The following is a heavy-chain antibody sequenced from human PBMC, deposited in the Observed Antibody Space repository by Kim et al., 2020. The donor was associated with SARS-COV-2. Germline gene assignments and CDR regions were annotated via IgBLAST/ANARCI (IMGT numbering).Heavy chain of an antibody. Sequence: ASVKVSCKASGYTFTGYYMHWMRQAPGQGLEWMGRINPNSGGTNYAQKFQGRVTMTRDTSISTAYMELSRLRSDDTAVYYCARVLRSLDREGLAFDIWGQGTMVTVSS. CDR1: GYTFTGYY. CDR2: INPNSGGT. CDR3: ARVLRSLDREGLAFDI. V-gene: IGHV1-2*06. D-gene: IGHD4-17*01. J-gene: IGHJ3*02.